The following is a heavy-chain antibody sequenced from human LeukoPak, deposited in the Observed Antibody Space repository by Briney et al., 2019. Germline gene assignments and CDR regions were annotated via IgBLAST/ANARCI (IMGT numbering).Heavy chain of an antibody. CDR1: GFIFSSYG. V-gene: IGHV3-33*06. J-gene: IGHJ5*01. CDR2: VWYDGSNK. D-gene: IGHD6-19*01. CDR3: VKDPGRDSSGWYAF. Sequence: PGGSLRLSCAASGFIFSSYGMHWVRQAPGKGLGWVAVVWYDGSNKYYADSVKGRFTISRDNSKNTLYLQMNSLRAEDTAVYYCVKDPGRDSSGWYAFWGQGTLVTVSS.